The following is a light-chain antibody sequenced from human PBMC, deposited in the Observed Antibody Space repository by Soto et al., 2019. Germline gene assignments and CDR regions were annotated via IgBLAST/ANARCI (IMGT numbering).Light chain of an antibody. J-gene: IGLJ2*01. CDR3: GTWDSSLSALV. Sequence: QSVLTQPPSVSAAPGQTVTISCSGSSSNIGNNYVSWYQQLPGTAPKLLIYDNNKRPSGIPDRFSGSKSGTSATLGITGLQTGDEAGYYCGTWDSSLSALVFGGGTKLTVL. CDR1: SSNIGNNY. CDR2: DNN. V-gene: IGLV1-51*01.